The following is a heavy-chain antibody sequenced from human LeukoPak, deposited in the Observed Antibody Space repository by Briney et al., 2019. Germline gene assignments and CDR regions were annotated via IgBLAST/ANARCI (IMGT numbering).Heavy chain of an antibody. J-gene: IGHJ6*03. CDR2: IRSKTNNYAT. V-gene: IGHV3-73*01. Sequence: GGSLRLTCAASGFTFSDSAIHWVRQASGKGLEWVGRIRSKTNNYATEYAASVKGRFTISRDNSKNTAFLQMNSLKTEDTAVYYCAKEAVDTAIVTLGYYYYMDVWGKGTTVTISS. CDR1: GFTFSDSA. D-gene: IGHD5-18*01. CDR3: AKEAVDTAIVTLGYYYYMDV.